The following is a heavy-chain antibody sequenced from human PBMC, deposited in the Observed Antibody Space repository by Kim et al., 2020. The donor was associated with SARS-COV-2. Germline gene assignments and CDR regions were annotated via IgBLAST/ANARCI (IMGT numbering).Heavy chain of an antibody. Sequence: ESVQVRFTISRDNSKNTLYLQMNSLGAEDTAVYYCAKDQGQWLQGTMDVWGQGTTVTVSS. D-gene: IGHD6-19*01. J-gene: IGHJ6*02. V-gene: IGHV3-23*01. CDR3: AKDQGQWLQGTMDV.